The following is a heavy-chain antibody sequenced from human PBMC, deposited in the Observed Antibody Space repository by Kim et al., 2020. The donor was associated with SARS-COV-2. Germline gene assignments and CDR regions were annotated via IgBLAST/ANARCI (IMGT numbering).Heavy chain of an antibody. J-gene: IGHJ3*02. V-gene: IGHV3-48*02. Sequence: SADARKVRFTIASDKAKNSLYLQMNSLRYEDTAVYYCAGIAAAGTSAFDIWGQGTMVTVSS. CDR3: AGIAAAGTSAFDI. D-gene: IGHD6-13*01.